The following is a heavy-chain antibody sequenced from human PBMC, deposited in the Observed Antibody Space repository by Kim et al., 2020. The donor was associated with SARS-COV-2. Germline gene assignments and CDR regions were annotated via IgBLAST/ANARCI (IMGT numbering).Heavy chain of an antibody. V-gene: IGHV3-33*06. CDR1: GFTFSSYG. CDR3: AKDSMRLLWFGELSGPNWFDP. J-gene: IGHJ5*02. CDR2: IWYDGSNK. D-gene: IGHD3-10*01. Sequence: GGSLRLSCAASGFTFSSYGMHWVRQAPGKGLEWVAVIWYDGSNKYYADSVKGRFTISRDNSKNTLYLQMNSLRAEDTAVYYCAKDSMRLLWFGELSGPNWFDPWGQGTLVTVSS.